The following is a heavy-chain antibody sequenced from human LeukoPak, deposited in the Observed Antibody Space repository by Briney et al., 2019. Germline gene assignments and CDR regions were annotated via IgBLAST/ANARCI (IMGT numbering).Heavy chain of an antibody. V-gene: IGHV4-59*01. CDR2: IYHTGST. CDR1: GGPITEYY. D-gene: IGHD1-26*01. J-gene: IGHJ4*02. CDR3: ARDRGTTGYYYLDS. Sequence: SETLSLTCSVSGGPITEYYWSWIRQPPGKGLGWIGYIYHTGSTNYSPSLKSRVTMSVDASRNQFSLKLVSVTAADTAVYYCARDRGTTGYYYLDSWGQGILVTVSS.